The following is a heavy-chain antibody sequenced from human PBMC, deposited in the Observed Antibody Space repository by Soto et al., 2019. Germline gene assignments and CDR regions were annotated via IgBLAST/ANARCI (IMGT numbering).Heavy chain of an antibody. V-gene: IGHV2-5*02. CDR3: AHSRRRASCGGGNCYHLDS. CDR2: LYWDDDK. D-gene: IGHD2-15*01. CDR1: GFSISADGVG. Sequence: QITLKESGPTLVKPTQTLTLTCSCSGFSISADGVGVGWIRQPPGKALEWLAILYWDDDKRYSPSLNSRLTITTDTSRNQVVLTMTSVDPVDTATYFCAHSRRRASCGGGNCYHLDSWGQGTLVTVSS. J-gene: IGHJ4*02.